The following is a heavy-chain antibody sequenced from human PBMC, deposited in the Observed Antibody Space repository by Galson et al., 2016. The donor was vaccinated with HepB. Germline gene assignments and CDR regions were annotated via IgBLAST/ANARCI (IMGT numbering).Heavy chain of an antibody. Sequence: SETLSLTCTVSGDSVTSYYWSWIRQPPGKGLEWIAYIYYTGITNYNPSLSSRISTSIDTSKNQFSLRLRSVTAADTAVYYCARESSDAFDIWGQGTMVTISS. CDR2: IYYTGIT. V-gene: IGHV4-59*02. CDR1: GDSVTSYY. J-gene: IGHJ3*02. D-gene: IGHD6-13*01. CDR3: ARESSDAFDI.